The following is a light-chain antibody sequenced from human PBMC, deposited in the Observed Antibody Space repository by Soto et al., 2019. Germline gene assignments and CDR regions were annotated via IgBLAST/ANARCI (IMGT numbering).Light chain of an antibody. CDR1: QSISSW. CDR3: QQYNSLTWT. J-gene: IGKJ1*01. Sequence: DIQMTQSPSTLSASVGDRVTITCRASQSISSWLAWYQQKPGKAPKLLIYDASSLESGVPSRFSGSGSGTEFTLTISSLQSEDFATYYCQQYNSLTWTFGQGTKVDIK. CDR2: DAS. V-gene: IGKV1-5*01.